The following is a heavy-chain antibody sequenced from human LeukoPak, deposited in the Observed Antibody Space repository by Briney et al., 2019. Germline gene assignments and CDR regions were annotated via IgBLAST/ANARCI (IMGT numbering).Heavy chain of an antibody. J-gene: IGHJ4*02. Sequence: QAGGSLRLSCAASGFCFSAYGMHWVRQAPGKGLVWVAVIWSDGSNKYYADSVKGRFTISRDNSKNTLYLQMNSLGAEDTAVYYCARRRYSVYDFDYWGQGTLVTVSS. CDR3: ARRRYSVYDFDY. V-gene: IGHV3-33*01. D-gene: IGHD5/OR15-5a*01. CDR1: GFCFSAYG. CDR2: IWSDGSNK.